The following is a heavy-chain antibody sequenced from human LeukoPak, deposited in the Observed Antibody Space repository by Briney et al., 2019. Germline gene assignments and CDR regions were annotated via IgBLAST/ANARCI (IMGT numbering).Heavy chain of an antibody. CDR1: GGPISSYY. V-gene: IGHV4-59*01. Sequence: SETLSLTCTVSGGPISSYYWIWIRPPPGKGREWIGYIYYSGSTNYNPSLKSRVTISVDTSKNQFSLKLRSVTAADTGVYYCARHVPAAIPYDAFDIWGQGTMVTVSS. CDR2: IYYSGST. J-gene: IGHJ3*02. D-gene: IGHD2-2*02. CDR3: ARHVPAAIPYDAFDI.